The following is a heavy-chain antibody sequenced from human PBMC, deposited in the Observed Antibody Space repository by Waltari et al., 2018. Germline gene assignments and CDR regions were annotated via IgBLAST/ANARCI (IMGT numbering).Heavy chain of an antibody. D-gene: IGHD2-8*02. CDR1: RYSLTSYW. Sequence: EVQLVQSGAEVTKPGEALKIPCQGSRYSLTSYWIGWVRQMPGQGLDGMGIIYPGDFETIYSPSFQGQGTISAEKSTSTAYLQRSSLKASDTAMYYCARQSPGYCTGGVCPFDYWGQGTWVTVSS. CDR3: ARQSPGYCTGGVCPFDY. J-gene: IGHJ4*02. V-gene: IGHV5-51*01. CDR2: IYPGDFET.